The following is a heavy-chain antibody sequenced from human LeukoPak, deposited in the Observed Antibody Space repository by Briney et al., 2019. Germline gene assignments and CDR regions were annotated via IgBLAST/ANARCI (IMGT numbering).Heavy chain of an antibody. V-gene: IGHV3-23*01. CDR1: GFTFSSYA. D-gene: IGHD5-18*01. J-gene: IGHJ4*02. CDR2: ISASGGGT. Sequence: PGGSLRLACAASGFTFSSYAMSWVRQAPGKGLEWVSTISASGGGTYYADSVKGRFTISRDNSKNTLNLQMNSLRAEDTAVYYCAKDTAMVFGYFDCWGRGTLVTVSS. CDR3: AKDTAMVFGYFDC.